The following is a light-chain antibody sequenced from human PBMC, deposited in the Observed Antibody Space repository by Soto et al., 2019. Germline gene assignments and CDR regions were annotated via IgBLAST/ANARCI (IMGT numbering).Light chain of an antibody. V-gene: IGLV4-69*01. CDR3: QTWGTGRGV. J-gene: IGLJ2*01. CDR1: SGHSSYA. Sequence: QLLLTQSPSASASLGASVKLTCTLSSGHSSYAIAWHQQQPEKGPRYLMKLNSDGSHSKGDGIPDRFSGSSSGAERYLTISSLQSEDEADYYCQTWGTGRGVFGGGTKVTVL. CDR2: LNSDGSH.